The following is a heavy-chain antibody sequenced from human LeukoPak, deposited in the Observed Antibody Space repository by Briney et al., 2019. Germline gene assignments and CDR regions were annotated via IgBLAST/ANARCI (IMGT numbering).Heavy chain of an antibody. V-gene: IGHV3-74*01. D-gene: IGHD2-2*01. CDR2: VSADGSST. CDR3: ARGPISSNPGT. Sequence: GGSLRLSCAASGFTFSTYWMHWVRQAPGKELVWVSRVSADGSSTTYADSVKDRFTISRDNAKNTLYLQMNSLRAEDTAIYYCARGPISSNPGTWGQGTLVTVSS. CDR1: GFTFSTYW. J-gene: IGHJ5*02.